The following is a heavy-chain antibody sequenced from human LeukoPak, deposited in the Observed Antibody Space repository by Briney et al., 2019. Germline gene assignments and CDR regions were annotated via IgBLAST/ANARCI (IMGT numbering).Heavy chain of an antibody. D-gene: IGHD6-25*01. CDR2: ISGSGGST. V-gene: IGHV3-23*01. CDR3: AKEHTPLARYATGYRYSDY. J-gene: IGHJ4*02. Sequence: PGGSLRLSCAASGFTFSGYAMSWVRQAPGKGLEWVSAISGSGGSTYYADSVKGRFTISRDNSKNTLYLQMNSLRAEDTAVYYCAKEHTPLARYATGYRYSDYWGQGTLVTVSS. CDR1: GFTFSGYA.